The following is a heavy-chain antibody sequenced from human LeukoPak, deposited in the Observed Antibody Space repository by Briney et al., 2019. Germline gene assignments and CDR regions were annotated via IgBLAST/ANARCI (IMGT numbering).Heavy chain of an antibody. CDR2: IYHSGST. D-gene: IGHD6-13*01. Sequence: TLSVTCTVSGGSISSGGYYWSWIRQPPGKGLEWIGHIYHSGSTYYNPSLKSRVTISVDRSKNQFSLKLSSVTAADTAVYYCARDQGYSSSWYGGFDYWGQGTLVTVSS. CDR1: GGSISSGGYY. CDR3: ARDQGYSSSWYGGFDY. V-gene: IGHV4-30-2*01. J-gene: IGHJ4*02.